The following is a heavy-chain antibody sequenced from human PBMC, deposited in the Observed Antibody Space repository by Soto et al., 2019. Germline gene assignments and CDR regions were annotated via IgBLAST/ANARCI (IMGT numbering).Heavy chain of an antibody. CDR1: GYTFTNYG. CDR2: INTYNGNT. D-gene: IGHD6-13*01. J-gene: IGHJ4*02. Sequence: QVHLVQSGGEVKKPGASVKVSCKASGYTFTNYGVNWVRQAPGQGLEWMGWINTYNGNTNYAQRLQGRVTLTTDTSARTAYMELGSLTSDDTAVYYCARGSSPVDFDYWGQGTLVTVSS. V-gene: IGHV1-18*01. CDR3: ARGSSPVDFDY.